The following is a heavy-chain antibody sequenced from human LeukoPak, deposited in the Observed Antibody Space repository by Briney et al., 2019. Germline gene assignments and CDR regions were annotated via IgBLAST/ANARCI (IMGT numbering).Heavy chain of an antibody. D-gene: IGHD2-21*01. Sequence: GGSLRLSCAASGFTFSSYSMNWVRQAPGKGLEWVSSISSSSSYIYYADSVKGRFTISRDNAKNSLYLQMNNLRAEDTAVYYCARDRVVYCGGDRCPDYYYYYMDVWGKGTTVTVSS. V-gene: IGHV3-21*01. CDR1: GFTFSSYS. CDR3: ARDRVVYCGGDRCPDYYYYYMDV. J-gene: IGHJ6*03. CDR2: ISSSSSYI.